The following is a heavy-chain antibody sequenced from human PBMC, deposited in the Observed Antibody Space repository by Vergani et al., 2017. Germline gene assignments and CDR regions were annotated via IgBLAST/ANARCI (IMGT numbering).Heavy chain of an antibody. V-gene: IGHV1-18*01. CDR2: ISAYNGNT. CDR1: GYTFTSYG. Sequence: QVQLVQSGAEVKKPGASVKVSCKASGYTFTSYGISWVRQAPGQGLEWMGWISAYNGNTNYAQKFQGRVTITADESTSTAYMELSSLRSEDTAVYYCARLESSSSGGDPGDYWGQGTLVTVSS. J-gene: IGHJ4*02. D-gene: IGHD6-6*01. CDR3: ARLESSSSGGDPGDY.